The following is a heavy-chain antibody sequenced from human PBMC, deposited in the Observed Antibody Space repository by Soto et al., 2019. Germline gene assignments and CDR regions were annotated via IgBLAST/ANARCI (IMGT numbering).Heavy chain of an antibody. CDR3: ATGYGSGSAENWFDP. D-gene: IGHD3-10*01. CDR2: INHSGST. CDR1: GGSFSGYY. J-gene: IGHJ5*02. Sequence: SETLSLTCAVYGGSFSGYYWSWIRQPPGKGLEWIGEINHSGSTNYNPSLKSRVTISVDTSKNQFSLRLSSVTAADTAVYYCATGYGSGSAENWFDPWGQGTLVTVSS. V-gene: IGHV4-34*01.